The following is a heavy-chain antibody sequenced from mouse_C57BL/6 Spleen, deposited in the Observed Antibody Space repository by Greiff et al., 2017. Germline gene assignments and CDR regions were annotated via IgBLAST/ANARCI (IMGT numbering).Heavy chain of an antibody. CDR3: ARRQLRLRGGMDY. Sequence: VQLKQSGPELVKPGASVEISCKASGYTFTDYYMNWVKQSHGKSLEWIGDINPNNGGTSYNQKFKGKATLTVDKSSSTAYMELRSLTSEDSAVYYCARRQLRLRGGMDYWGQGTSVTVSS. CDR2: INPNNGGT. V-gene: IGHV1-26*01. J-gene: IGHJ4*01. D-gene: IGHD3-2*02. CDR1: GYTFTDYY.